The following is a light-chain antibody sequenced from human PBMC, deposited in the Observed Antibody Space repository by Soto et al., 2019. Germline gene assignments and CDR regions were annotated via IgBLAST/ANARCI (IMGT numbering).Light chain of an antibody. CDR1: QSLLHTIGYNY. CDR3: MQTLQTPRT. V-gene: IGKV2-28*01. Sequence: DIVMTQSPLSLPVTPGEPASISCRSSQSLLHTIGYNYLDWYLQKSGQSPHLLIYLGSNRASGVPDRFSGSGSGTDFTLKISRVEAEDVGVYYCMQTLQTPRTFGQGTRLEIK. CDR2: LGS. J-gene: IGKJ5*01.